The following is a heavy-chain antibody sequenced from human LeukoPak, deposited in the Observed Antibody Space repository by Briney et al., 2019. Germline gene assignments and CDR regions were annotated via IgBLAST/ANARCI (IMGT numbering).Heavy chain of an antibody. Sequence: PSETLSLTCTVSGGSISSGSYYWSWIRQPAGKGLEWIGRIYTSGSTNYNPSLKSRVTISVDTSKNQFSLKLSSVTAADTAVCYCARQLGKNWFDPWGQGTLVTVSS. V-gene: IGHV4-61*02. D-gene: IGHD7-27*01. J-gene: IGHJ5*02. CDR3: ARQLGKNWFDP. CDR1: GGSISSGSYY. CDR2: IYTSGST.